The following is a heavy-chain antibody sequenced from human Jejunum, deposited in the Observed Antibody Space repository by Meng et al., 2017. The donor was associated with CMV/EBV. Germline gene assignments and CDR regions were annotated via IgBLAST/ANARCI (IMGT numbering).Heavy chain of an antibody. J-gene: IGHJ5*02. Sequence: QVQLQESGPGLVKTSDTLSLTCTVSGASISTYYWSWIRQSPGKGLEWVGYMHDRGDIKYNPSLKSRVTISIDKSQNNFSLNLTSVTAANTAVYYCARCAITMVRGFSTSRFDPWGQGTLVTVSS. CDR1: GASISTYY. D-gene: IGHD3-10*01. CDR3: ARCAITMVRGFSTSRFDP. CDR2: MHDRGDI. V-gene: IGHV4-59*07.